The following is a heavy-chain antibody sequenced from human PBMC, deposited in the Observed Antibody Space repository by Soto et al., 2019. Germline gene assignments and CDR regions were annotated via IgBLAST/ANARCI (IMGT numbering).Heavy chain of an antibody. CDR1: GFTFNTYI. J-gene: IGHJ5*01. CDR3: ARGGRGSYRMFDY. V-gene: IGHV1-18*01. Sequence: QVQLVQSGAEVKKPGASVTVSCQASGFTFNTYIITWVRQAPGHGLEWLGWISAYHGNTNYAQKVRGRVTMTTNTSTSTAYMELRSLRSDDTAVYYCARGGRGSYRMFDYWGHGTLVTVSS. D-gene: IGHD1-26*01. CDR2: ISAYHGNT.